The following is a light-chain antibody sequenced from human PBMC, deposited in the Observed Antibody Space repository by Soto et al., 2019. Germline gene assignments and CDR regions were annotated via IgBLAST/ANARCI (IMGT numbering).Light chain of an antibody. CDR2: DVS. J-gene: IGLJ2*01. V-gene: IGLV2-11*01. CDR1: SSDVGGYNH. CDR3: SSYTTNSTLV. Sequence: QSALTQPRSVSGSPGQSVTISCTGTSSDVGGYNHVSWYQQHPGKVPKFMIYDVSKRPSGVPDRFSGSKSGNTASLTISGLQAEDEADYYCSSYTTNSTLVFGGGTKLTVL.